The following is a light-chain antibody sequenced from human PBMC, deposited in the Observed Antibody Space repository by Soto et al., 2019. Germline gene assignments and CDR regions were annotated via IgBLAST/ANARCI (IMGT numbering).Light chain of an antibody. Sequence: DVQMTQCPSTLSASVGDRVTITCRASQSISNWLAWYQQKPGKAPKLLIYRASALERGVPSRFTGSGSGTEFTLTISSMQPDDFAIYFCQQYNTDSHTFGQGTKVDIK. CDR3: QQYNTDSHT. CDR2: RAS. V-gene: IGKV1-5*03. J-gene: IGKJ2*01. CDR1: QSISNW.